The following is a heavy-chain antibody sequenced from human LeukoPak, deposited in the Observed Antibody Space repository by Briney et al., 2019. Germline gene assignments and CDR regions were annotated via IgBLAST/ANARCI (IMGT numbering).Heavy chain of an antibody. D-gene: IGHD6-19*01. CDR2: IIPILGIA. V-gene: IGHV1-69*02. CDR1: GGTFSSYT. CDR3: ARSRSSGWPDNWFDP. J-gene: IGHJ5*02. Sequence: SVKVSCKASGGTFSSYTISWVRQAPGQGLEWMGRIIPILGIANYAQKFQGRVTITADKSTSTAYMELSSLRSEDTAVYYCARSRSSGWPDNWFDPWGQGALVTVSS.